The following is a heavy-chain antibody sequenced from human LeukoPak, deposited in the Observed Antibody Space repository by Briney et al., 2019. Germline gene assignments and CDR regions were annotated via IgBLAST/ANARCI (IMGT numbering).Heavy chain of an antibody. CDR1: GGSFSGYY. D-gene: IGHD3-3*01. V-gene: IGHV4-34*01. J-gene: IGHJ4*02. CDR3: ARSYYDFWSGYYLDY. Sequence: SETLSLTCAVYGGSFSGYYWSWIRQPPGKGLEWIGEINHSGSTNYNPSLKSRVTISVDTSKNQFSLKRSAVTAAATAMYYCARSYYDFWSGYYLDYWGQGTLVTVSS. CDR2: INHSGST.